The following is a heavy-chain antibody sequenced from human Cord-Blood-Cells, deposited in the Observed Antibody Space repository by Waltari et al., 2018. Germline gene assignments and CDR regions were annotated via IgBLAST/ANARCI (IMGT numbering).Heavy chain of an antibody. CDR1: GGTSSSYA. Sequence: QVQLVQSGAEVKKPGSSVKVPCKASGGTSSSYAISWVRQAPGQGIEWMGGIIPIFGTANDAQKFQGRVTITADESTSTAYMELSSLRSEDTAVYYCARANCTGGVCYEFDYWGQGTLVTVSS. D-gene: IGHD2-8*02. CDR3: ARANCTGGVCYEFDY. CDR2: IIPIFGTA. V-gene: IGHV1-69*01. J-gene: IGHJ4*02.